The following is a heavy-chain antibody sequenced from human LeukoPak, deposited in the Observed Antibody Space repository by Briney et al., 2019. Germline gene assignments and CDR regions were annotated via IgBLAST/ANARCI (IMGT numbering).Heavy chain of an antibody. V-gene: IGHV4-61*02. CDR2: IYTSGST. CDR3: AVLVAVGAFDI. J-gene: IGHJ3*02. Sequence: SSETLSLTCTVSGGSISSGNYYWSWIRQPAGKGLEWNGRIYTSGSTNYNPSLKSRVTISVDTSKNQFSLKLSSVTAADTAVYYCAVLVAVGAFDIWGQGTMVTVSS. CDR1: GGSISSGNYY. D-gene: IGHD2-15*01.